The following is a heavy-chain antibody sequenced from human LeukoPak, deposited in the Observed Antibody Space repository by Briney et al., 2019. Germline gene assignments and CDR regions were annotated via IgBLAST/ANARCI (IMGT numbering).Heavy chain of an antibody. Sequence: GGSLRLSCAASGFTFSSYAMHWVRQAPGKGLEWVAVISYEGSNKYYADSVKGRFTISRDNSKNTLYLQMNSLRAEDTAVYYCARGTGGNSEYYYYGMDVWGQGTTVTVSS. CDR3: ARGTGGNSEYYYYGMDV. J-gene: IGHJ6*02. CDR2: ISYEGSNK. V-gene: IGHV3-30-3*01. D-gene: IGHD4-23*01. CDR1: GFTFSSYA.